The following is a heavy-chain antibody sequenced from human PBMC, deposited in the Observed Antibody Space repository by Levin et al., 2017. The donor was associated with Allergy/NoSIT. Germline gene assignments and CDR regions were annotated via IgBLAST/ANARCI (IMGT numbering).Heavy chain of an antibody. Sequence: SETLSLTCAVSGGSISSGDWWSWVRQPPGKGLEWIGQIYDGGSTNYNPSLQSRVTISIDKSRKQISLKLNSVTAADTAVYYCARHVRWSKGDWGQGTLVTVSS. D-gene: IGHD4-23*01. CDR1: GGSISSGDW. J-gene: IGHJ4*02. CDR3: ARHVRWSKGD. CDR2: IYDGGST. V-gene: IGHV4-4*02.